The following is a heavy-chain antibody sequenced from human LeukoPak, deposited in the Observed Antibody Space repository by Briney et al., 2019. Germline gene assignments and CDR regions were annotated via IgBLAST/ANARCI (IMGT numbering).Heavy chain of an antibody. CDR3: ARDRGIAAAGTDY. J-gene: IGHJ4*02. V-gene: IGHV1-18*01. D-gene: IGHD6-13*01. CDR2: ISVYNGNT. Sequence: ASVKVSCKASGYTFTTYGITWVRQAPGQGLEWMGWISVYNGNTDYAQKLQGRVTMTSDTSTSTAYMELRSLRFDDTAVYYCARDRGIAAAGTDYWGQGTLVTVSS. CDR1: GYTFTTYG.